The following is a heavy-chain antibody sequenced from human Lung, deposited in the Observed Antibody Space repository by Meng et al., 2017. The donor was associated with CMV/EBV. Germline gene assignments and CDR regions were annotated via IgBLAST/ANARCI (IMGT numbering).Heavy chain of an antibody. CDR2: IIPILGIA. CDR1: GGTFSSYT. J-gene: IGHJ4*02. CDR3: ARARSSGWYLAYYFDY. D-gene: IGHD6-19*01. Sequence: SXXVSXKASGGTFSSYTISWVRQAPGQGFEWMGRIIPILGIANYAQKFQGRVTITADKSTSTAYMELSSLRSEDTAVYYCARARSSGWYLAYYFDYWGQGTXVNGAS. V-gene: IGHV1-69*02.